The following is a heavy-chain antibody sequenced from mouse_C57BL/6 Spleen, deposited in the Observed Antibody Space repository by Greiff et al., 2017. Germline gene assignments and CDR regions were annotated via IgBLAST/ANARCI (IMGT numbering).Heavy chain of an antibody. V-gene: IGHV1-54*01. CDR2: INPGSGGT. Sequence: VQLQQSGAELVRPGTSVKVSCKASGYAFTNYLLEWVKQRPGQGLEWIGVINPGSGGTNYNEKFKGKATLTADKSSSTAYMQLSSLTSEDSAVYFCARRGDWDGFAYWGQGTLVTVSA. J-gene: IGHJ3*01. CDR1: GYAFTNYL. D-gene: IGHD4-1*01. CDR3: ARRGDWDGFAY.